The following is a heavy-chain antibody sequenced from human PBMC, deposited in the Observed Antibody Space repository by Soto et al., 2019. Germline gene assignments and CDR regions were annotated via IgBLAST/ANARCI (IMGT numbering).Heavy chain of an antibody. CDR1: RAAFSKFI. CDR2: IIPIFGTA. D-gene: IGHD6-19*01. V-gene: IGHV1-69*13. J-gene: IGHJ6*02. Sequence: SVKVSCKASRAAFSKFIVTWVRQAPGLGLEWVGGIIPIFGTANYAQKFQGRVTITADESTSTSYMEVNNLRSEDTAVYYCAKVRYSSPMGYYYGMDVWGQGTTVTVSS. CDR3: AKVRYSSPMGYYYGMDV.